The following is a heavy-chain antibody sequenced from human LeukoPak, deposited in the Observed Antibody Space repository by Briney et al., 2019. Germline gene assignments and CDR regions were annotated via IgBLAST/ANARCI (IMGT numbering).Heavy chain of an antibody. CDR3: ARHRIAVAGTFDY. V-gene: IGHV4-59*08. CDR1: GGSISSYY. CDR2: IYYSGGT. Sequence: PSETLSLTCTVSGGSISSYYWSWIRQPPGKGLEWIGYIYYSGGTNYNPSLKSRVTISVDTSKDQFSLKLSSVTAADTAVYYCARHRIAVAGTFDYWGQGTLVTVSS. J-gene: IGHJ4*02. D-gene: IGHD6-19*01.